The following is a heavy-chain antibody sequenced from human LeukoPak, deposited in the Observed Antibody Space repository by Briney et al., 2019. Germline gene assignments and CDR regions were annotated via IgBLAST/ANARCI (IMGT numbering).Heavy chain of an antibody. CDR1: GFTFSSYS. V-gene: IGHV3-21*01. CDR2: ISSSSSYI. Sequence: GGSLRLSCAASGFTFSSYSMSWVRQAPGKGLEWVSSISSSSSYIYYADSVKGRFTISRDNAKNSLYLQVNSLRAEDTAVYYCARDRRITIFGVVIHDDYRGQGTLVTVSS. J-gene: IGHJ4*02. D-gene: IGHD3-3*01. CDR3: ARDRRITIFGVVIHDDY.